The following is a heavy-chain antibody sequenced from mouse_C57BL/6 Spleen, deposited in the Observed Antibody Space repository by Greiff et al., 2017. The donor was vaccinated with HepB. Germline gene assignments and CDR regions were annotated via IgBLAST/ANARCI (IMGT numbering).Heavy chain of an antibody. CDR2: IWRGGST. Sequence: QVQLQQSGPGLVQPSQSLSITCTVSGFSLTSYGVHWVRQSPGKGLEWLGVIWRGGSTDYNAAFMSRLSITKDNSKSQVFFKMNSLQADDTAIYYCAKNWADGYYEFYAMDYWGQGTSVTVSS. CDR1: GFSLTSYG. V-gene: IGHV2-5*01. D-gene: IGHD2-3*01. J-gene: IGHJ4*01. CDR3: AKNWADGYYEFYAMDY.